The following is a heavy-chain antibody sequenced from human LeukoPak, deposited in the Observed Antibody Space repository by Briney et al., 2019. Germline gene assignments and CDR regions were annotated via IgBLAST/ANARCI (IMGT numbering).Heavy chain of an antibody. CDR1: GFTFSSYA. CDR2: ISGSGGST. Sequence: PGGSLRLSCAASGFTFSSYAMSWVRQAPGKGLEWVSAISGSGGSTYYADSVKGRFTISRDNSKNTLYLQMNSLRAEDTAVYYCFCSSTSCYTRSWFDPWGQGTLVTVSS. J-gene: IGHJ5*02. D-gene: IGHD2-2*02. CDR3: FCSSTSCYTRSWFDP. V-gene: IGHV3-23*01.